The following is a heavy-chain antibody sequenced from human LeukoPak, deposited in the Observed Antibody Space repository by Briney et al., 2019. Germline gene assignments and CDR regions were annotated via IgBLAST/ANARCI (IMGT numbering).Heavy chain of an antibody. V-gene: IGHV4-34*01. D-gene: IGHD3-3*01. J-gene: IGHJ5*02. Sequence: SETLSLTCAVYIGTFSGHYWSWIRQSPGKGLEWIGEIDHTGNSNYKSALKSRVTMAVDTSKNQFSLKLSSVTAADTAVYYCARGLRFLEWLQSNWFDPWGQGTLVTVSS. CDR2: IDHTGNS. CDR3: ARGLRFLEWLQSNWFDP. CDR1: IGTFSGHY.